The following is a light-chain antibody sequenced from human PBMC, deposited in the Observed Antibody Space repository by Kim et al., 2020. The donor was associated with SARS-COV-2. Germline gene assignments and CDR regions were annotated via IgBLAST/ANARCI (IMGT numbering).Light chain of an antibody. J-gene: IGKJ1*01. CDR3: HHYDNWPPWT. CDR2: AAS. CDR1: QSVGSN. V-gene: IGKV3-15*01. Sequence: EVVMTQSPATLSVSPGERATLSCRASQSVGSNLAWYQQKPGQAPGLIIYAASSRATGIPARFSGSGSGTEFTLTISSLQSEDFAVYYCHHYDNWPPWTFGQGTKVDIK.